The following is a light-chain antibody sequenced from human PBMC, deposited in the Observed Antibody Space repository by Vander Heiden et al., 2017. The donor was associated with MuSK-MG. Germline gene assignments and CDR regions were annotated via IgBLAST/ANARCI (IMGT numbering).Light chain of an antibody. CDR1: SSDVGSYNL. Sequence: QSALTPPASVSGSPGQSITISCTGTSSDVGSYNLVSWYQQHPGEVPKLMIYEVTKRPSGVSNRFSGSKSGNTASLTISGLQAEDEADYYCSSYADTNTVLFGGGTKLTVL. CDR2: EVT. V-gene: IGLV2-23*02. CDR3: SSYADTNTVL. J-gene: IGLJ2*01.